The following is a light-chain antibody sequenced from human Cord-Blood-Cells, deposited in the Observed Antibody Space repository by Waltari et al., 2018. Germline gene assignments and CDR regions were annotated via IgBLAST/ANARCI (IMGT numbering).Light chain of an antibody. J-gene: IGLJ2*01. CDR1: SSDVGGYNY. CDR2: EVS. CDR3: SSYTSSSRV. V-gene: IGLV2-14*01. Sequence: QSALTQPASVSGSPGQSITISCTGTSSDVGGYNYVSWYQQHPGKAPKLMIYEVSNRPSGVSKRCSGSKSGNTASLTISGLQAEDEADYYCSSYTSSSRVFGGGTKLTVL.